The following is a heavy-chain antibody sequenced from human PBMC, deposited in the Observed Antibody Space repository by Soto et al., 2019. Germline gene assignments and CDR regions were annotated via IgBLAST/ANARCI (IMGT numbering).Heavy chain of an antibody. CDR3: ARDIRDYYDSSGYSLGMDV. Sequence: PSETLSLTCAVYGGSFSGYYWSWIRQHPGKGLEWIGYIYYSGSTYYNPSLKSRVTISVDTSKNQFSLKLSSVTAADTAVYYCARDIRDYYDSSGYSLGMDVWGQGTTVTVSS. D-gene: IGHD3-22*01. V-gene: IGHV4-31*11. CDR2: IYYSGST. CDR1: GGSFSGYY. J-gene: IGHJ6*02.